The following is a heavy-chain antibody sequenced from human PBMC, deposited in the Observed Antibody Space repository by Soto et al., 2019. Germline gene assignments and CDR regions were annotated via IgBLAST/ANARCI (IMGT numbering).Heavy chain of an antibody. CDR3: ARLSVGATQVPFDY. J-gene: IGHJ4*02. V-gene: IGHV4-39*01. D-gene: IGHD1-26*01. CDR1: GGSISSSSYY. CDR2: IYYSGST. Sequence: QLQLQESGPGLVKPSETLSLTCTVSGGSISSSSYYWGWIRQPPGKGLEWIGSIYYSGSTYYNPSIMSRVTISVDTSKNQFTLKLSSVTAADTAVYYCARLSVGATQVPFDYWGQGTLVTVSS.